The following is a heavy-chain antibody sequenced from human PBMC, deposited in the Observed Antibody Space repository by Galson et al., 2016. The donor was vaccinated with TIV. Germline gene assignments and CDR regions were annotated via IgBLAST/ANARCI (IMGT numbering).Heavy chain of an antibody. J-gene: IGHJ3*01. CDR1: GYSFSSYW. CDR2: IHPADSDT. D-gene: IGHD5-24*01. CDR3: ARRKEMTTHRLDAFDL. Sequence: QSGAEVKKPGEPLKISCEGSGYSFSSYWIGWVRHKPGEGLEWIGIIHPADSDTRYSPSFRGQVTMSADKAINGAYLQWRTLKASDSAMYYCARRKEMTTHRLDAFDLWGQGTMVIVSS. V-gene: IGHV5-51*01.